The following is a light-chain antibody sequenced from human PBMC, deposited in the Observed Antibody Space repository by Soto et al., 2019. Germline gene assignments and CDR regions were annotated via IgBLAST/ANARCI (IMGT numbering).Light chain of an antibody. CDR1: QSVTNNY. Sequence: EIVLTQSPGILSLSPGERDTLSCRASQSVTNNYLAWYQQIPGQAPRLLINSASFSATGIPDRFSGSGSGTDFSLTISRLEPEDFAVYYCQQYGSSPGTFGQGTKVEIK. CDR2: SAS. V-gene: IGKV3-20*01. CDR3: QQYGSSPGT. J-gene: IGKJ1*01.